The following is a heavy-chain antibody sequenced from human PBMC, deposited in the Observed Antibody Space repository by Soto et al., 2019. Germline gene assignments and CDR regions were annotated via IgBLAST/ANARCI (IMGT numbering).Heavy chain of an antibody. Sequence: GASVKVSCKASGYTFTSYDVSWVRQATGQGLEWMGWMNPNSGKTGYAQKFQGRVTLTRNTSISTAYMELSSLRSEDTAVYYCARGVGPAYFQDWGQGTLVTVSS. CDR3: ARGVGPAYFQD. CDR2: MNPNSGKT. CDR1: GYTFTSYD. V-gene: IGHV1-8*01. J-gene: IGHJ1*01.